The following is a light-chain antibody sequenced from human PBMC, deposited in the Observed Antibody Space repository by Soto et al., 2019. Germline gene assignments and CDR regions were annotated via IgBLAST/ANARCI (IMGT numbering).Light chain of an antibody. V-gene: IGLV1-44*01. J-gene: IGLJ1*01. Sequence: QSVLTQPPSASGTPGQRVTISCSGSSSNIGSNTVNWYQQLPGTAPNLLIYSNNQRPSGVPDRFSGSKSGTSASLAISGLQSEDEADYYCAAWDDSLNGYYVFGTGTKLTVL. CDR1: SSNIGSNT. CDR2: SNN. CDR3: AAWDDSLNGYYV.